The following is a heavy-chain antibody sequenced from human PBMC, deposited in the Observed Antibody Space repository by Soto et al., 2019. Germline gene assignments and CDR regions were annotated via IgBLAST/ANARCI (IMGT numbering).Heavy chain of an antibody. J-gene: IGHJ3*02. Sequence: GGSLRLSCVASGFNFSSYSINWVRQAPGKGLEWVSYSRSSSSMIDYADSVKGRFTISRDNAKNSLYLQMNSLRADDTVVYYCARDQDFAFDIWGLGTMVTVSS. CDR2: SRSSSSMI. CDR1: GFNFSSYS. V-gene: IGHV3-48*01. CDR3: ARDQDFAFDI.